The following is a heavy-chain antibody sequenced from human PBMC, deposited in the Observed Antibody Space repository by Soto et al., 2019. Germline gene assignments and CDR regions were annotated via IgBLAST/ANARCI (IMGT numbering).Heavy chain of an antibody. CDR1: GYTFNTFA. D-gene: IGHD3-10*01. Sequence: QIQLVQSGAEVKKPGASVKVSCKASGYTFNTFAITWVRRAPGQGLEWMGWISGYNGNPKYSQNLQGRVTLTTDTSASTAYMELRSLTSDDTAVYYCARAILLRGHIITAENGFDIWGQGTMVTVSS. CDR2: ISGYNGNP. CDR3: ARAILLRGHIITAENGFDI. V-gene: IGHV1-18*01. J-gene: IGHJ3*02.